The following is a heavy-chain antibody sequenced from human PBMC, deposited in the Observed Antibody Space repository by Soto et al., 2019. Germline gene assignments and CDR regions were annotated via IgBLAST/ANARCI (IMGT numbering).Heavy chain of an antibody. Sequence: VKVSCKASGGTFSSYAISWVRQAPGQGLEWMGGIIPIFGTANYAQKFQGRVTITADESTSTAYMKLSSLRSEDTAVYYCATGYCSGDSCYVGWFDPWGQGTLVTVSS. CDR1: GGTFSSYA. J-gene: IGHJ5*02. V-gene: IGHV1-69*13. CDR2: IIPIFGTA. CDR3: ATGYCSGDSCYVGWFDP. D-gene: IGHD2-15*01.